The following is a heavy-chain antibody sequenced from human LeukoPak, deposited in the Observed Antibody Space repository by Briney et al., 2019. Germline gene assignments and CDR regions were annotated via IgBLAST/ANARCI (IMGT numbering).Heavy chain of an antibody. V-gene: IGHV3-74*01. CDR2: VNGVGTDK. CDR1: GFTFSRHY. Sequence: QAGGSLSLSCAASGFTFSRHYMHWVRQAPGKGLVWVSRVNGVGTDKIYADSVKGRFTISRDNAKNTLYLQMKSLRVEHTAMYSGTGDWDDYDLDSWGQGVLVTVSS. CDR3: TGDWDDYDLDS. J-gene: IGHJ5*01. D-gene: IGHD3-3*01.